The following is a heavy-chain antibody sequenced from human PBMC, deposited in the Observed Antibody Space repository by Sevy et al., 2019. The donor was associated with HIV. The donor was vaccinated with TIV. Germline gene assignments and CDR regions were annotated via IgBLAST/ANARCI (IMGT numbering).Heavy chain of an antibody. CDR3: ARGTRKLRFLEWDAPNWFDP. J-gene: IGHJ5*02. CDR1: GGTFSSYA. Sequence: ASVKVSCKASGGTFSSYAISWVRQAPGQGLEWMGGIIPIFGTANYAQKFQGRVTITADKSTGTAYMELSSLRSEDTAVYYCARGTRKLRFLEWDAPNWFDPWGQGTLVTVSS. CDR2: IIPIFGTA. D-gene: IGHD3-3*01. V-gene: IGHV1-69*06.